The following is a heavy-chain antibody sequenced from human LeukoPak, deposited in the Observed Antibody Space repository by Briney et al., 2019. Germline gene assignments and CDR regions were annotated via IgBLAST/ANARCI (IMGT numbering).Heavy chain of an antibody. D-gene: IGHD6-13*01. CDR1: GYTFTSYD. J-gene: IGHJ4*02. V-gene: IGHV1-8*01. CDR3: ARGLAAAVIIFDY. CDR2: MNPNSGNT. Sequence: ASVKVSCMASGYTFTSYDINWVRQATGQGLEWMGWMNPNSGNTGYAQKFQGRVTMTRNTSISTAYMELSSLRSEDTAVYYCARGLAAAVIIFDYWGQGTLVTVSS.